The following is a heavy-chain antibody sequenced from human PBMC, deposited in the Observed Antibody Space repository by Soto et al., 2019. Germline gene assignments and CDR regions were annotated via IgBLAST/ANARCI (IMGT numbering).Heavy chain of an antibody. Sequence: ASVKVSWKASGYTFTSYYMHWVRQTPGQGLEWMGIINPSGGSTSYAQKFQGRVTMTRDTSTSTVYMELSSLRSEDTAVYYCARVGGSSGWYNFWGQGTLVTVSS. J-gene: IGHJ4*02. CDR2: INPSGGST. D-gene: IGHD6-19*01. CDR1: GYTFTSYY. CDR3: ARVGGSSGWYNF. V-gene: IGHV1-46*01.